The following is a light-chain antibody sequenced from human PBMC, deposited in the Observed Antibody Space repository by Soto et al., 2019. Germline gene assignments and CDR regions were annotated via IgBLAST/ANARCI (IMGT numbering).Light chain of an antibody. CDR3: SSYSSANTFL. Sequence: QSVLTQPASLSESPGQSITISCTGTSSDIGFYNYVSWYQQHPGKAPQLIIFEVINRSLGVSHRFSGSKSGNTATLTISGLQAEDEADYYCSSYSSANTFLFGTGTKVTVL. CDR1: SSDIGFYNY. J-gene: IGLJ1*01. CDR2: EVI. V-gene: IGLV2-14*01.